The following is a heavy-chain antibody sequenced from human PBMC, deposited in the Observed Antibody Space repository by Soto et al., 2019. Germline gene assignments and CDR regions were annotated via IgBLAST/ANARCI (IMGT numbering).Heavy chain of an antibody. V-gene: IGHV1-69*01. CDR1: GGTFSSYA. CDR3: SRAYLWDYGYYFDY. D-gene: IGHD3-10*01. CDR2: IIPSCGTA. J-gene: IGHJ4*02. Sequence: QVQLVQSGAEVKKPGSSVKVSCKASGGTFSSYAISWVRQAPGQGLEWMGGIIPSCGTANYAQKFQGRATISADESTSTAYMELSSLRSEDTAVYYCSRAYLWDYGYYFDYWGQGTLVTVSS.